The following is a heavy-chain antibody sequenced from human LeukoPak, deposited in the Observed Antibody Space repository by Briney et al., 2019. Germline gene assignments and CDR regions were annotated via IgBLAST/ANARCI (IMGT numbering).Heavy chain of an antibody. J-gene: IGHJ4*02. CDR2: IKHDGSEK. V-gene: IGHV3-7*01. D-gene: IGHD3-3*01. CDR1: GFIFSNYW. CDR3: ATDRGWRTSGYYLYYFEY. Sequence: GGSLRLSCAASGFIFSNYWMSWVRQAPGKGLEWVASIKHDGSEKYYGDSVRGRFTISRDNTMNSLYLQMSSLRAEDTAVYYCATDRGWRTSGYYLYYFEYWGQGTLVTYSS.